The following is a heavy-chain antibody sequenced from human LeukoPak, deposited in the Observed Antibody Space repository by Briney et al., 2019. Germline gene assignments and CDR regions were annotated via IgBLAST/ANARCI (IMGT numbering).Heavy chain of an antibody. CDR3: ARDWPTIAAAGTIPEYFQH. D-gene: IGHD6-13*01. CDR2: ISSSSSYI. J-gene: IGHJ1*01. V-gene: IGHV3-21*01. Sequence: GGSLRLSCAASGFTFSSYSMNWVRQAPGKGLEWVSPISSSSSYIYYADSVKGRFTISRDNAKNSLYLQMNSLRAEDTAEYDCARDWPTIAAAGTIPEYFQHWGQGTLVTVSS. CDR1: GFTFSSYS.